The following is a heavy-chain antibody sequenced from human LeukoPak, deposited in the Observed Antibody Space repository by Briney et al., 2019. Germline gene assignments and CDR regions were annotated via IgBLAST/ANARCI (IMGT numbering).Heavy chain of an antibody. J-gene: IGHJ4*02. CDR2: INPNSGGT. Sequence: ASVKVSCKASGYTFTGYYMHWVRQAPGQGLEWMGWINPNSGGTNYAQKFQGRVTMTRDTPNSTAYMELSRLRSDDTAVYYCASASLPALRFLEWLPFNWGQGTLVTVSS. CDR1: GYTFTGYY. D-gene: IGHD3-3*01. V-gene: IGHV1-2*02. CDR3: ASASLPALRFLEWLPFN.